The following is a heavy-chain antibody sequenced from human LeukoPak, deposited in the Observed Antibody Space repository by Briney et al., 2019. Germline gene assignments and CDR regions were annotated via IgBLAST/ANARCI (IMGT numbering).Heavy chain of an antibody. J-gene: IGHJ4*02. D-gene: IGHD3-9*01. CDR3: AKDALILRYFDWEVDY. CDR1: GFTFSSYG. V-gene: IGHV3-30*18. CDR2: ISYDGSNK. Sequence: GGSLRLSCAASGFTFSSYGMHWVRQAPGKGLEWVAVISYDGSNKYYADSVKGRFTISRDNSKNTLYLQMNSLRAEDTDVYYCAKDALILRYFDWEVDYWGQGTLVTVSS.